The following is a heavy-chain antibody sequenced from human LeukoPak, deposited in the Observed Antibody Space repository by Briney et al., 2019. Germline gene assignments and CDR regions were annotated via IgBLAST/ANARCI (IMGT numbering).Heavy chain of an antibody. CDR1: GFTVSSNY. CDR2: IYSGGST. V-gene: IGHV3-66*01. Sequence: GGSLRLSCAASGFTVSSNYMSWVRQAPGKGLEWVSVIYSGGSTYYADSVKGRFTISRDNSKNTLYLQMNSLRAEDTAVYYCARDLYSSSWYPQGDYWGQGTPVTVSS. CDR3: ARDLYSSSWYPQGDY. J-gene: IGHJ4*02. D-gene: IGHD6-13*01.